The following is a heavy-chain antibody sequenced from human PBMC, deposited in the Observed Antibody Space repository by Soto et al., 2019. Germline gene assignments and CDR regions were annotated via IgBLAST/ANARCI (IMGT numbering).Heavy chain of an antibody. CDR3: ARGWDRGLYFDY. CDR2: IYYRGNT. V-gene: IGHV4-31*03. J-gene: IGHJ4*02. D-gene: IGHD1-26*01. Sequence: SETLSLTCTVSGDSIRSGGFYWSWIRQHPGKGLEWIGYIYYRGNTYYNPSLESRVSISVDTSKNQFSLKLSSVTAADTAVYYCARGWDRGLYFDYWGQGTLVTVYS. CDR1: GDSIRSGGFY.